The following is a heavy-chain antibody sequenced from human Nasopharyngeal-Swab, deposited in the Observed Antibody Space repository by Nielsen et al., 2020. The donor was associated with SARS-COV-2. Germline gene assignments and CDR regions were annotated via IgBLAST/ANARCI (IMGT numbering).Heavy chain of an antibody. Sequence: SETLSLTCAVSGGSISSGGYSWSWIRQPPGKGLEWIGYIYHSGSTYYNPSLKSRVTISVDRSKNQFSLKLSSVTAADTAVYYCARQKTEYYGSGSVNWFDPWGQGTLVTVSS. D-gene: IGHD3-10*01. CDR2: IYHSGST. CDR3: ARQKTEYYGSGSVNWFDP. J-gene: IGHJ5*02. V-gene: IGHV4-30-2*01. CDR1: GGSISSGGYS.